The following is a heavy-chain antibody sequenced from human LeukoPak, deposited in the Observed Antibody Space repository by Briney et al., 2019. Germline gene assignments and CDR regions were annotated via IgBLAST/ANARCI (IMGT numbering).Heavy chain of an antibody. CDR3: AREYSSSSGGGWFDP. CDR1: GGSISSGTYS. Sequence: PSETLSLTCAVSGGSISSGTYSWSWIRQPPGKGLEWIGYIYHSGSTYYNPSLKSRVTISVDRSKNQFSLKLSSVTAADTVVYYCAREYSSSSGGGWFDPWGQGTLVTVSS. CDR2: IYHSGST. V-gene: IGHV4-30-2*01. D-gene: IGHD6-6*01. J-gene: IGHJ5*02.